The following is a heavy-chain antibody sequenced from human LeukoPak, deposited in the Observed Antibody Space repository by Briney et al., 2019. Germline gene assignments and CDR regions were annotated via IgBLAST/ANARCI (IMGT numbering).Heavy chain of an antibody. J-gene: IGHJ4*02. CDR2: INHSGST. CDR1: GGSFSGYY. V-gene: IGHV4-34*01. Sequence: KPSETLSLTCAVYGGSFSGYYWSWIRQPPGKGLEWIGEINHSGSTNYNPSLKSRVTISVDTSKNQFSLKLSSVTAADTAVYYCAGKGGRYDYVWGSYRHRYYFDYWGQGTLVTVSS. D-gene: IGHD3-16*02. CDR3: AGKGGRYDYVWGSYRHRYYFDY.